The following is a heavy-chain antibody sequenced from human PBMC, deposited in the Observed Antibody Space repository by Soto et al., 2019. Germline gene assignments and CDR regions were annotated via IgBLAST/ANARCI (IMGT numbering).Heavy chain of an antibody. CDR1: GFTFSNDG. CDR2: ISGDGSRT. Sequence: QVQLVESGGGLVQPGRSLRLSCVASGFTFSNDGMHWVRQAPGKGVEWVADISGDGSRTYYGDSVKGRFTNSRDNSKYTLYLQMNSLRAEDTAVYYCAKGCSRGDNCFYFDFWGQGVLVTVSS. V-gene: IGHV3-30*18. J-gene: IGHJ4*02. CDR3: AKGCSRGDNCFYFDF. D-gene: IGHD2-15*01.